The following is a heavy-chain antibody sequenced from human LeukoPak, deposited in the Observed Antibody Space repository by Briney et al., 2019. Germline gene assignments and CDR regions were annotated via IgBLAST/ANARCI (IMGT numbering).Heavy chain of an antibody. CDR1: GYSFTNYW. V-gene: IGHV5-51*01. CDR3: ATSTGGGSFDH. Sequence: GESLKISCKGSGYSFTNYWIGWVRQMPGKGLECMGILYPGDSDARYGPSFRGQVTISADKSITTAYLQWSSLKASDTAMYYCATSTGGGSFDHWGQGTLVTVSS. J-gene: IGHJ4*02. D-gene: IGHD2-15*01. CDR2: LYPGDSDA.